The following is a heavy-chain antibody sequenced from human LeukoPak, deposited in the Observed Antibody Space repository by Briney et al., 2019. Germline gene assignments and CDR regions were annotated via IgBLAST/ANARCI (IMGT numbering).Heavy chain of an antibody. Sequence: SETLPLTCTVSGGSISSYYWSWIRQPPGKGLEWIGYIYYSGSTNYNPSLKSRVTISVDTSKNQFSLNLSSVTAADTAMYYCARAVGTSRNFFDYWGQGTLVIVSS. CDR2: IYYSGST. CDR3: ARAVGTSRNFFDY. CDR1: GGSISSYY. V-gene: IGHV4-59*12. J-gene: IGHJ4*02. D-gene: IGHD4-23*01.